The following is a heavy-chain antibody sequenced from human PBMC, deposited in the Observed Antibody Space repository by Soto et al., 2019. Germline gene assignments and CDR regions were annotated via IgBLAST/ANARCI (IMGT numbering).Heavy chain of an antibody. J-gene: IGHJ4*02. CDR3: AAEGTRLLYLNFDY. CDR1: GFTFTSSA. Sequence: ASVKVSCKASGFTFTSSAVQWVQQARGQRLEWIGWIVVGSGNTNYAQRFQERVTITRDMSTSTAYMELSSLRSEDTAVYYCAAEGTRLLYLNFDYWGQGTLVTVTS. V-gene: IGHV1-58*01. CDR2: IVVGSGNT. D-gene: IGHD3-3*01.